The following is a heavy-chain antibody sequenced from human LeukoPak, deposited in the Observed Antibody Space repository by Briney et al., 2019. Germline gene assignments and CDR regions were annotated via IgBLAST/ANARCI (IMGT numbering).Heavy chain of an antibody. Sequence: ASVKVSCKASGYTFTGNYMHWVRQAPGQGLEWMGWINPNSGGTNYAQKFQGRVTMTRDTSISTAYMELSRLRSDDTAVYYCARVLQYCSGGSCYSGVVRAFDIWGQGTMVTVSS. CDR2: INPNSGGT. CDR1: GYTFTGNY. V-gene: IGHV1-2*02. D-gene: IGHD2-15*01. J-gene: IGHJ3*02. CDR3: ARVLQYCSGGSCYSGVVRAFDI.